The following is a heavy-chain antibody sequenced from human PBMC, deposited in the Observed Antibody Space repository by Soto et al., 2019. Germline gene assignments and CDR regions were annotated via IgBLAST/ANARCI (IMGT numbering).Heavy chain of an antibody. CDR2: ISAYNGNT. J-gene: IGHJ4*02. CDR3: ARADIVVVPAAKAFDY. Sequence: QVQLVQSGAEVKKPGASVKVSCKASGYTFTSYGISWVRQAPGQGLEWMGWISAYNGNTNYAQKLQGRVTMTTDISTSTAYMELRSLRSDDTAVYYCARADIVVVPAAKAFDYWGQGTLVTVSS. D-gene: IGHD2-2*01. CDR1: GYTFTSYG. V-gene: IGHV1-18*01.